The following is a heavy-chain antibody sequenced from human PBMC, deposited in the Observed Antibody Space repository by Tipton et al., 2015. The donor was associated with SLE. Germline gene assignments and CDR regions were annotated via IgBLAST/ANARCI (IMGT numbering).Heavy chain of an antibody. D-gene: IGHD2-8*01. CDR3: ARERGDIVPVGCLDV. CDR2: INSDGGST. V-gene: IGHV3-64*02. J-gene: IGHJ6*02. Sequence: SLRLSCAASGFIFSSYAMHWVRQAPGKGLEYVSAINSDGGSTYYADSVKDRFTISRDNSKNTLYLQMGRLRAEDMAVYYCARERGDIVPVGCLDVWGQGTTVTVSS. CDR1: GFIFSSYA.